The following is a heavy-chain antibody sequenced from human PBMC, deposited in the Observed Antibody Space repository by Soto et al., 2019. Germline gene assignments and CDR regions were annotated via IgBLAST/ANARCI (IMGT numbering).Heavy chain of an antibody. J-gene: IGHJ6*02. CDR1: GGSISSGDYY. V-gene: IGHV4-30-4*01. D-gene: IGHD3-10*01. Sequence: QVQLQESGPGLVKPSQTLSLTCTVSGGSISSGDYYWSWIRQPPGKGLEWIGYIYYSGSTYYNPSLKSRVTISVDTSKNQFSLKLSSVTAADTAVYYCARDSGRSILWFGEAGPYYGMDVWGQGTTVTVSS. CDR2: IYYSGST. CDR3: ARDSGRSILWFGEAGPYYGMDV.